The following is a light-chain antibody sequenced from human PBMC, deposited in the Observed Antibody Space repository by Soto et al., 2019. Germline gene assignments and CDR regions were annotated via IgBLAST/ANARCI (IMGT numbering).Light chain of an antibody. CDR1: SSNIGANP. CDR2: NND. CDR3: EAWDDSLYGAV. V-gene: IGLV1-44*01. Sequence: QSVLTQPPSASGTPGQRVTISCSGSSSNIGANPINWYQQLPGTAPKLLIYNNDQRPSGVPDRFSASKSGTSASLAISGLQSEDEADYYCEAWDDSLYGAVLGGGTKLTVX. J-gene: IGLJ2*01.